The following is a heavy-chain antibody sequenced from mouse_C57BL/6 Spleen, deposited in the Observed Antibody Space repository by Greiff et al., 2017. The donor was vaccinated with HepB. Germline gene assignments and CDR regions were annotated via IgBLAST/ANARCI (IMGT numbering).Heavy chain of an antibody. CDR2: INPSTGGT. Sequence: EVQLQQSGPELVKPGASVKISCKASGYSFTGYYMNWVKQSPEKSLEWIGEINPSTGGTTYNQKFKAKATLTVDKSSSTAYMQLKSLTSEDSAVYYCARPQHYYGSSPFDYWGQSTTLTVSS. D-gene: IGHD1-1*01. CDR1: GYSFTGYY. CDR3: ARPQHYYGSSPFDY. J-gene: IGHJ2*01. V-gene: IGHV1-42*01.